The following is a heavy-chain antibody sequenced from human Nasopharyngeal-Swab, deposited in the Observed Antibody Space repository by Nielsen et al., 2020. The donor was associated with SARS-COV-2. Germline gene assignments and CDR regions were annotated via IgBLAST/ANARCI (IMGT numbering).Heavy chain of an antibody. CDR1: VYTFTSYA. CDR3: ARDRIPDYYYDSSDFDY. V-gene: IGHV1-3*01. D-gene: IGHD3-22*01. J-gene: IGHJ4*02. CDR2: INAGNGNT. Sequence: ASVKVSCKASVYTFTSYAMHWVRQAPGQRLEWMGWINAGNGNTKYSQKFQGRVTITRDTSANTAYMELSSLRSEDTAVYYCARDRIPDYYYDSSDFDYWGQGTLVTVSS.